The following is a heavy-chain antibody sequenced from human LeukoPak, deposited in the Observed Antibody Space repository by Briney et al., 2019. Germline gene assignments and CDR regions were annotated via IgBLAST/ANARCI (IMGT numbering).Heavy chain of an antibody. CDR1: GYSFTSYW. CDR3: ASTGGYSSSWSNY. J-gene: IGHJ4*02. V-gene: IGHV5-10-1*01. CDR2: IDPSDSYT. Sequence: GESLRISCKGSGYSFTSYWISWVRQMPGKGLEWTGRIDPSDSYTNYSPSFQGHVTISADKSISTAYLQWSSLKASDTAMYYCASTGGYSSSWSNYWGQGTLVTVSS. D-gene: IGHD6-13*01.